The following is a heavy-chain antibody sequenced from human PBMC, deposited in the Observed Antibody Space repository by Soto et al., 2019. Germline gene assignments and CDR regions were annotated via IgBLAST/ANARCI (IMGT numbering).Heavy chain of an antibody. CDR1: GGSISSYY. J-gene: IGHJ6*03. D-gene: IGHD6-25*01. CDR2: IYYSGST. CDR3: ARLGSGFNLRGYYYYMDV. V-gene: IGHV4-59*01. Sequence: SETLSLTCTVSGGSISSYYWSWIRQPPGKGLEWIGYIYYSGSTNYNPSLKSRVTISVDTSKNQFSLKLSSVTAADTAVYYCARLGSGFNLRGYYYYMDVWGKGTTVTVSS.